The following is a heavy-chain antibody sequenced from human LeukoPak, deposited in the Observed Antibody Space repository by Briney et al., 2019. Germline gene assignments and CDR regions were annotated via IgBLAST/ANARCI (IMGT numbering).Heavy chain of an antibody. CDR2: IFWDDDK. Sequence: SGPTLVKPTQTLTLTCIFSGFSLDTEGMGVAWIRQPPGQALECLALIFWDDDKRFSPYLQSRLSITKDTSQHQVVLTMTNVDPADTATYYCAHRRSSSSSWGKVYYADVWGNGTTVVVSS. J-gene: IGHJ6*03. V-gene: IGHV2-5*02. D-gene: IGHD2-2*01. CDR1: GFSLDTEGMG. CDR3: AHRRSSSSSWGKVYYADV.